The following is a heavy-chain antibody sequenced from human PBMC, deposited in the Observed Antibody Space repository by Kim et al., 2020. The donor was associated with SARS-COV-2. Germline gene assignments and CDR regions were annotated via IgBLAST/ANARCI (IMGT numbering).Heavy chain of an antibody. D-gene: IGHD6-19*01. J-gene: IGHJ6*02. CDR1: GFTFSSYW. V-gene: IGHV3-7*03. CDR2: IKQDGSEK. CDR3: ARFPLRLVRHYYGMDV. Sequence: GGSLRLSCAASGFTFSSYWMSWVRQAPGKGLEWVANIKQDGSEKYYVDSVKGRFTISRDNAKNSLYLQMNSLRAEDTAVYYCARFPLRLVRHYYGMDVWGQGTTVTVSS.